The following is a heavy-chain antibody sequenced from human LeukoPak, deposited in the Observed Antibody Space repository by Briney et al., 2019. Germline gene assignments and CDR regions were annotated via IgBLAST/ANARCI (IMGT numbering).Heavy chain of an antibody. CDR1: GFTFSSYG. D-gene: IGHD4-23*01. Sequence: PGGSLRLSCAASGFTFSSYGMNWVRQAPGKGLEWVSYISTSSNRIDYADSVKGRFTMSRDNAKNLLYLQMNSLRDEDTAVYYCAVVIPFDYWGQGTLVTVSS. CDR2: ISTSSNRI. J-gene: IGHJ4*02. CDR3: AVVIPFDY. V-gene: IGHV3-48*02.